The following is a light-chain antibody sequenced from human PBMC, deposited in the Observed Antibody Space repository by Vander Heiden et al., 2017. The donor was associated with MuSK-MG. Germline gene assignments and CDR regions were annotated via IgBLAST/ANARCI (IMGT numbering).Light chain of an antibody. J-gene: IGLJ1*01. V-gene: IGLV1-47*01. CDR2: RNS. CDR3: AAWDDSLSGYV. Sequence: QSVLTQPPSASGTPGQRVTISCSGSRSNLGSNSVSWYQQLPGTAPELLIHRNSQRPSGVPDRISGSKSGTSGTLAISGLRSEDEADYYCAAWDDSLSGYVFGTGTRVSVL. CDR1: RSNLGSNS.